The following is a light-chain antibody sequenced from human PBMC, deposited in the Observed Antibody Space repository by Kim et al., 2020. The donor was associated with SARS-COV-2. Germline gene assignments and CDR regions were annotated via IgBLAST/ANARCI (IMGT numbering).Light chain of an antibody. CDR3: QQYYSYPFT. V-gene: IGKV1-16*01. Sequence: YVGDKVTITCRASQGINNYLAWFQQKPGKAPKSLIYTTSNVESGVPSRFSGNGYGTDFTLTISSLQPEDFASYYCQQYYSYPFTFGQGTKVEIK. J-gene: IGKJ2*01. CDR2: TTS. CDR1: QGINNY.